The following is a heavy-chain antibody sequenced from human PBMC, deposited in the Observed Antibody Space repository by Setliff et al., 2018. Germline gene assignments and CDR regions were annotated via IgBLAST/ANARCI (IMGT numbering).Heavy chain of an antibody. CDR2: IYYSGST. V-gene: IGHV4-59*08. Sequence: SETLSLTCTVSGGSISSHYWSWIRQPPGKGLEYIGYIYYSGSTNYSPSLKSRVTISVDTSKNQFSLKLSSVTAADTAIYYCARGRNVAARLFDSWGQGTLVTVSS. J-gene: IGHJ4*02. D-gene: IGHD6-6*01. CDR1: GGSISSHY. CDR3: ARGRNVAARLFDS.